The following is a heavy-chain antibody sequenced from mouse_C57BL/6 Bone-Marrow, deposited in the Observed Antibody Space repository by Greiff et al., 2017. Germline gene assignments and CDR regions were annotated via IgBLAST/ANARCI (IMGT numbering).Heavy chain of an antibody. V-gene: IGHV1-63*01. CDR2: IYPGGGYT. J-gene: IGHJ3*01. D-gene: IGHD2-5*01. CDR3: ASYSNSFPWFAY. Sequence: QVQLKESGAELVRPGTSVKMSCKASGYTFTNYWIGWAKQRPGHGLEWIGDIYPGGGYTNYNEKFKGKATLTADKSSSTAYMQFSSLTSEDSAIYYCASYSNSFPWFAYWGQGTLVTVSA. CDR1: GYTFTNYW.